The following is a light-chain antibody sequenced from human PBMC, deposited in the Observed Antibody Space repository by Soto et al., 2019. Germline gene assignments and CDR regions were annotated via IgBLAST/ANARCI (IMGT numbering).Light chain of an antibody. J-gene: IGKJ3*01. CDR1: QGISSY. Sequence: DIQLTQSPSFLSASVGDRVTITCRASQGISSYLAWYQQKQGKAPKLLIYAASTLQSGVPSRFSGSGSGTEFTLTISSLQPEDFATYYCQQLNSYPPPFGPGTKVDIK. CDR3: QQLNSYPPP. CDR2: AAS. V-gene: IGKV1-9*01.